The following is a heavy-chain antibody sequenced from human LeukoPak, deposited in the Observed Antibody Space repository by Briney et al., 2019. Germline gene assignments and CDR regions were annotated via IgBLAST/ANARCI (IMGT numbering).Heavy chain of an antibody. V-gene: IGHV3-23*05. J-gene: IGHJ4*02. D-gene: IGHD6-19*01. CDR1: GIIFSTYS. CDR2: IYNSVTKI. CDR3: AKDIVPDSGWDLDY. Sequence: PGGSLRLSCVASGIIFSTYSMTWVRHRPGKGLEWVASIYNSVTKIFYAGSVKGRFTISRDNSHNVLFLQMDSLRAEDSAIYYCAKDIVPDSGWDLDYWGRGTLVTVSS.